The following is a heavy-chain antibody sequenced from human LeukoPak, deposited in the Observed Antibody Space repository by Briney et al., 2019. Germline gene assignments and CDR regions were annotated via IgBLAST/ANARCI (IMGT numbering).Heavy chain of an antibody. V-gene: IGHV1-2*06. CDR1: GYTFTGYY. Sequence: ASVKVSCKASGYTFTGYYIHWVRQAPGQGLEWMGRINPNSGGTNYAQKFQGKVTMTRDTSISTAYMELSGLRSDDTAVYYCARACSGGSCYSDNWIDPWGQGTLVTVSS. CDR2: INPNSGGT. CDR3: ARACSGGSCYSDNWIDP. D-gene: IGHD2-15*01. J-gene: IGHJ5*02.